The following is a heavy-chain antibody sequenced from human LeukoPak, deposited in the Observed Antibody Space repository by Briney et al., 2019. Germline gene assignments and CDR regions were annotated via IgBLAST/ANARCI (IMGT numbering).Heavy chain of an antibody. CDR1: GFTFSTYG. J-gene: IGHJ4*02. CDR2: IWYDGSNK. D-gene: IGHD2-15*01. V-gene: IGHV3-33*01. CDR3: ARGIESRYYFDY. Sequence: PGRSLRLSCAASGFTFSTYGMHWVRQAPGKGLEWVAVIWYDGSNKYCADSVKGRFTISRDNSKNTLYLQMNSLRAEDTAVYYCARGIESRYYFDYWGQGTLVTVSS.